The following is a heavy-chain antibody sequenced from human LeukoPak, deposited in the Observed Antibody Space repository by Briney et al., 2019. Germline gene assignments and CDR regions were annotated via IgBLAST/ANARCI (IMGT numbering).Heavy chain of an antibody. J-gene: IGHJ4*02. Sequence: SETLSLTCTVSGGSISSSSYYWGWIRQPPGKGREWIGSIYFSGSTYYNPSLKSRVTISVDTSKNQFSLKLSSVTAADTAVYYCAREPNVLLCFEDLGSIGYWGQGTLVTASS. CDR3: AREPNVLLCFEDLGSIGY. CDR1: GGSISSSSYY. CDR2: IYFSGST. V-gene: IGHV4-39*07. D-gene: IGHD3-10*01.